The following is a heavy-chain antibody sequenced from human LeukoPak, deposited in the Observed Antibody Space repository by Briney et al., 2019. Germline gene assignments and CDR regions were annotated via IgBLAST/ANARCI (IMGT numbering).Heavy chain of an antibody. CDR1: GGTFSSYA. J-gene: IGHJ4*02. Sequence: SVKVSCKASGGTFSSYAISWVRQAPEQGLEWMGRIIPILGIANYAQKFQGRVTITADKSTSTAYMELSSLRSEDTAVYYCATRYDTEFDYWGQGTLVTVSS. D-gene: IGHD3-9*01. CDR2: IIPILGIA. V-gene: IGHV1-69*04. CDR3: ATRYDTEFDY.